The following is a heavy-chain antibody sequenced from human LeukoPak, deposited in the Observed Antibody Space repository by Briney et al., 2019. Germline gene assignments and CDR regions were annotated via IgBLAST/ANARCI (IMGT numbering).Heavy chain of an antibody. D-gene: IGHD3-10*01. CDR2: ISGSGGST. CDR3: ANVTTVVRGVIYGMDV. CDR1: GFTFSSYA. V-gene: IGHV3-23*01. J-gene: IGHJ6*02. Sequence: PGGSLRLSCAASGFTFSSYAMSWVRQAPGKGLEWVSAISGSGGSTYYADSVKGRFTISRDNSKNTLYLQMNSLRAEDTAVYYCANVTTVVRGVIYGMDVWGQGTTVTVSS.